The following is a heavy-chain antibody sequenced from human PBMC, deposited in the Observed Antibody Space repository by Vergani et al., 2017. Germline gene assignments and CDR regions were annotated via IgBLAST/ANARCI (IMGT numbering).Heavy chain of an antibody. CDR2: MNPNSGNT. J-gene: IGHJ5*02. V-gene: IGHV1-8*01. CDR3: ARGLGRSTIFGGVISAGWFDP. D-gene: IGHD3-3*01. CDR1: GYTFTSYD. Sequence: QVPLVQSGAEVKTPGASVKVSCKASGYTFTSYDINWVRQATGQGLEWMGWMNPNSGNTGYAQKFQGRVTMTRNTSISTAYMELSSLRSEDTAVYYGARGLGRSTIFGGVISAGWFDPWGQGTLVTVSS.